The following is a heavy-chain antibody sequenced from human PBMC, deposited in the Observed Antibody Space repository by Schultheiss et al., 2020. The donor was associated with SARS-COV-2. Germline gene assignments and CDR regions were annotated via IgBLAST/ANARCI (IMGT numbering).Heavy chain of an antibody. CDR2: INHSGST. D-gene: IGHD3-22*01. CDR1: GGSISSSSYY. J-gene: IGHJ4*02. Sequence: SETLSLTCTVSGGSISSSSYYWGWIRQPPGKGLEWIGEINHSGSTNYNPSLKSRVTISVDTSKNQFSLKLSSVTAADTAVYYCARRGYYDSSGYSYYFDYWGQGTLVTVSS. V-gene: IGHV4-39*01. CDR3: ARRGYYDSSGYSYYFDY.